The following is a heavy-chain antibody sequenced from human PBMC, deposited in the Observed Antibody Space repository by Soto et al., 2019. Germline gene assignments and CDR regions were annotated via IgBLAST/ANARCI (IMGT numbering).Heavy chain of an antibody. CDR2: IIPIFGTA. J-gene: IGHJ6*02. CDR3: ALGDFWSGPKVGYDFYGMDV. D-gene: IGHD3-3*01. Sequence: SLAISCVRQAPGQGLEWMGGIIPIFGTANYAQKFQGRVTITADESTSTAYMELSSLRSEDTAVYYCALGDFWSGPKVGYDFYGMDVGG. V-gene: IGHV1-69*01. CDR1: SLA.